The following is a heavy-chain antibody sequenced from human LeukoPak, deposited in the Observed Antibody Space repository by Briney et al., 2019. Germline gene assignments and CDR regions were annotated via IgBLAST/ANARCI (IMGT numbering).Heavy chain of an antibody. D-gene: IGHD2-2*01. Sequence: SVKVSCKASGGTFSSYAISWVRQAPGQGLEWMGRIIPILGIANYAQKFQGRVTITADKSTSTAYMELSSLRSEDTAVYYCARDEGSSYPFDYWGQGTLVTVSS. CDR2: IIPILGIA. CDR1: GGTFSSYA. V-gene: IGHV1-69*04. CDR3: ARDEGSSYPFDY. J-gene: IGHJ4*02.